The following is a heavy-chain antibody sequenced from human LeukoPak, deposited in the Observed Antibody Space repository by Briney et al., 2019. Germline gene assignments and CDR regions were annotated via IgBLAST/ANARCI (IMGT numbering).Heavy chain of an antibody. V-gene: IGHV4-59*06. CDR1: GGSISSYY. CDR3: ARDHRDYYDSSGPRGFDI. CDR2: IYYSGST. D-gene: IGHD3-22*01. J-gene: IGHJ3*02. Sequence: PSETLSLTCTVSGGSISSYYWSWIRQPPGKGLEWIGYIYYSGSTYYNPSLKSRVTISVDTSKNQFSLKLSSVTAADTAVYYCARDHRDYYDSSGPRGFDIWGQGTMVTVSS.